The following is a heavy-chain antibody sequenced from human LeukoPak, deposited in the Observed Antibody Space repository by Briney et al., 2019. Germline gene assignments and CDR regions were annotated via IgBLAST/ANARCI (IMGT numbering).Heavy chain of an antibody. Sequence: GGSLRLSCAASGFTFSSYGMHWVRQAPGKGLEWVAVISYDGSNKYYADSVKGRFTISRDNSKNTLYLQMNSLRAEDTAVYYCAKDMGYCSSTSRPLDYWGQGTLVTVSS. J-gene: IGHJ4*02. V-gene: IGHV3-30*18. CDR3: AKDMGYCSSTSRPLDY. CDR2: ISYDGSNK. D-gene: IGHD2-2*01. CDR1: GFTFSSYG.